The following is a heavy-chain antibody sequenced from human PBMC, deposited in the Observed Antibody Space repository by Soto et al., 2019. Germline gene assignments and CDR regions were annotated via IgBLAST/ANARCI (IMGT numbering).Heavy chain of an antibody. V-gene: IGHV1-8*01. CDR1: GYTFTSYD. Sequence: QVQLVQSGAEVKKPGASVKVSCKASGYTFTSYDINWVRQATGQGLEWMGWMNPNSGNTGYAQKFQGRVTMTRNTSISTAYMELSSLRSEDTAVYYCARDEILTGYYADDAFDIWGQGTMVTVSS. J-gene: IGHJ3*02. CDR3: ARDEILTGYYADDAFDI. CDR2: MNPNSGNT. D-gene: IGHD3-9*01.